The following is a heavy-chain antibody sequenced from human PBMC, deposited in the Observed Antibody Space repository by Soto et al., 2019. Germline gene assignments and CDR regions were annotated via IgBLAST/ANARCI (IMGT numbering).Heavy chain of an antibody. V-gene: IGHV4-39*01. J-gene: IGHJ5*02. CDR3: ARGDSGSYNNWFDA. CDR1: GVSMSSSGYY. CDR2: IYYSGST. Sequence: SETLSLTCTVCGVSMSSSGYYWGWIRQPPGKGLEWIGSIYYSGSTFYNPSLKSRVTLSIDTSRNQFSLKLSSVTAADSAVYYCARGDSGSYNNWFDAWGQGTLVTVSS. D-gene: IGHD1-26*01.